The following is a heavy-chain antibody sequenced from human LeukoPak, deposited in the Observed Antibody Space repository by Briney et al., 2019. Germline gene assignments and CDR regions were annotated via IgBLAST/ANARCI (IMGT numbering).Heavy chain of an antibody. CDR1: GYTFSSYY. V-gene: IGHV1-46*01. J-gene: IGHJ4*02. D-gene: IGHD1-26*01. Sequence: ASVKVSCKASGYTFSSYYIHWVRQAPGQGLEWMGMIYCSGGTTNYAQKFQGRVTMTRDTATSTVYMELSSLRSEDSAAFYCARSTSSSGRPLYYFDYWGQGSLLTVSS. CDR3: ARSTSSSGRPLYYFDY. CDR2: IYCSGGTT.